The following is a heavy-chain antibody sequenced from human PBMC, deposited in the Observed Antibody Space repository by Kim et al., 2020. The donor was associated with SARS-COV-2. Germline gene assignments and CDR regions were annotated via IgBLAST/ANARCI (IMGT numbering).Heavy chain of an antibody. Sequence: GGSLRLSCAASGFTFSSYAMHWVRQAPGKGLEWVAVISYDGSNNYYADSVKGRFTISRDNSKNTLYLQMNSLRAEDTAVYYCARGTMVRGVTNWFHPWGQGTLVTVSS. D-gene: IGHD3-10*01. J-gene: IGHJ5*02. CDR1: GFTFSSYA. CDR3: ARGTMVRGVTNWFHP. V-gene: IGHV3-30*04. CDR2: ISYDGSNN.